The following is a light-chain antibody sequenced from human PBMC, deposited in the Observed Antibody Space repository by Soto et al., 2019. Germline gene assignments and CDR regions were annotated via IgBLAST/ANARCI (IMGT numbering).Light chain of an antibody. V-gene: IGKV1-33*01. Sequence: DIQMTQSPSSLSASVGDRVTITCRASQDISNYLNWYQQRPGKAPKLLIYDASNLERGVPSRFSRNRSETHFTLAITSLQPEDVATYYCQQSDSLPITFGQGTRLEI. CDR2: DAS. J-gene: IGKJ5*01. CDR3: QQSDSLPIT. CDR1: QDISNY.